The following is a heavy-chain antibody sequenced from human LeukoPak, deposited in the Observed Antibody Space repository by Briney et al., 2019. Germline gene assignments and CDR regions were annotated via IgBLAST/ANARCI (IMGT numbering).Heavy chain of an antibody. CDR1: GYIFTGYY. D-gene: IGHD1-26*01. Sequence: ASVKVSCQACGYIFTGYYMHGVRPARGQGLEGMGCIRACSDKTKYTRKLQGRVTMTIDTATSTAYIELRSLRSDDTALYYCARDGTFYSGSYSNFFDNWGQGTVVPVAS. J-gene: IGHJ4*02. V-gene: IGHV1-18*04. CDR2: IRACSDKT. CDR3: ARDGTFYSGSYSNFFDN.